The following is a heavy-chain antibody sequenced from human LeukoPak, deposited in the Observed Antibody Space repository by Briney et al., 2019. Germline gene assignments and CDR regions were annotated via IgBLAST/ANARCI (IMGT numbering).Heavy chain of an antibody. V-gene: IGHV4-34*01. Sequence: SETLSLTCAVYGGSFSGYYWSWIRQPPGKGLEWIGEINHSGSTNYNPSLKSRVTISVDTSENQFSLKLSSVTAADTAVYYCAREAGGFCSSTSCYTRGSYNWFDPWGQGTLVTVSS. CDR2: INHSGST. D-gene: IGHD2-2*02. J-gene: IGHJ5*02. CDR1: GGSFSGYY. CDR3: AREAGGFCSSTSCYTRGSYNWFDP.